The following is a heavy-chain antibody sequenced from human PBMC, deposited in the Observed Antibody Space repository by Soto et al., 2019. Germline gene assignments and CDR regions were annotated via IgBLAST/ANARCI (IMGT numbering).Heavy chain of an antibody. CDR2: IYYSGST. CDR1: GGSISSSSYY. J-gene: IGHJ5*02. Sequence: SETLSLTCTVSGGSISSSSYYWGWIRQPPGKGLEWIGSIYYSGSTYYNPSLKSRVTISVDTSKNQFFLKLSSVTAADTAVYYCARLRYYGLNWFDPWGQGTLVTVSS. V-gene: IGHV4-39*01. D-gene: IGHD3-10*01. CDR3: ARLRYYGLNWFDP.